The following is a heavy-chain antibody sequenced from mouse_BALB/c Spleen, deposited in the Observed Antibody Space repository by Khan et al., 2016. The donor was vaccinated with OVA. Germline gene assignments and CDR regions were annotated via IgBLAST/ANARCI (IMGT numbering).Heavy chain of an antibody. Sequence: EVELVESGGDLVKPGGSLKLSCAASGFTFSSYGMSWVRQTPDKRLGWVATISSIGSYTYYPDSVKGRFTISRDNGKNTLYLQMSSLKSEDTAMYYCARRATATNFDYWGQGTTLTVSS. V-gene: IGHV5-6*01. CDR3: ARRATATNFDY. CDR1: GFTFSSYG. J-gene: IGHJ2*01. CDR2: ISSIGSYT. D-gene: IGHD1-2*01.